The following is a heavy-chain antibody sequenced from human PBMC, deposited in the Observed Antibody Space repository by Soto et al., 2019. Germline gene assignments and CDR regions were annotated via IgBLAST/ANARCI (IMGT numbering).Heavy chain of an antibody. V-gene: IGHV1-69*08. Sequence: QVQLVQSGAEVKKPGSSVKVSCKASGGTFSSYTISWVRQAPGQGLEWMGRIIPILGIANSAQKFQGRVTITADKSTSTAYMELSSLRAEDTAVYYWAREVAERATPDYWGQGTLITVAS. J-gene: IGHJ4*02. D-gene: IGHD1-26*01. CDR3: AREVAERATPDY. CDR1: GGTFSSYT. CDR2: IIPILGIA.